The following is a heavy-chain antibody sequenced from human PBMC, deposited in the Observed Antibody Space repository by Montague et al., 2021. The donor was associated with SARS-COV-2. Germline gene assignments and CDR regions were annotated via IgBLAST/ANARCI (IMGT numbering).Heavy chain of an antibody. V-gene: IGHV4-39*01. CDR3: ASHPLGYCSSTSCYVG. Sequence: SETLSLTCTVSGGSISSSSYYWGWIRQPPGKGLEWIGSIYYSGSTYYSPSLKSRVTISVDTSKNQFSLKLSSVTAADTAVYYCASHPLGYCSSTSCYVGWGQGTLVTVSS. J-gene: IGHJ4*02. CDR1: GGSISSSSYY. CDR2: IYYSGST. D-gene: IGHD2-2*01.